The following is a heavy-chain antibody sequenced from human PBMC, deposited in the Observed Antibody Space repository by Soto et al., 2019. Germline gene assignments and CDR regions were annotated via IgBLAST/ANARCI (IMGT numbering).Heavy chain of an antibody. CDR3: ANRRARGIFDY. CDR1: GFSLTTGVG. Sequence: QITLKESGPPLVKPTKTLTLTCTFSGFSLTTGVGVGWIRQPPGKALEWLALIYWYDDKRYSPSLKTRLTITKDTAKNQVVLTMINMDPVDTATYYCANRRARGIFDYWGQGTLVTVSS. CDR2: IYWYDDK. V-gene: IGHV2-5*01. D-gene: IGHD6-13*01. J-gene: IGHJ4*02.